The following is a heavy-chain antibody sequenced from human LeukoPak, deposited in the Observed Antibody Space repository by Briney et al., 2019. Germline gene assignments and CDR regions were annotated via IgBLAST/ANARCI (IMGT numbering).Heavy chain of an antibody. CDR3: VRESVRDYYFDY. CDR1: VFRFGGYA. Sequence: PGGSLRLSCTGSVFRFGGYALSWVRQAPGRGLEWVGFIRSKALYGTSEYAAAVEGRFAISRDDSNNIVYLQMNSLKTEDTAVYFCVRESVRDYYFDYWGQGTLVTVSS. D-gene: IGHD3-10*02. J-gene: IGHJ4*02. V-gene: IGHV3-49*04. CDR2: IRSKALYGTS.